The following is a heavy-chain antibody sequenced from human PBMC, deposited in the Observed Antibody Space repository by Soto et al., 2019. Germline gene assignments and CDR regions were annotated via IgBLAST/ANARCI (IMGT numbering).Heavy chain of an antibody. Sequence: SETLSLTCTVSGGYINNDYWSWVRQPPGKGLEWIGYIYFSGSAGYNPSLKSRVTISVDTSKNQLSLQLRSVTDANTAVYYCARDIALTHDVYAGRSLHVWGEGTTVTVYS. CDR3: ARDIALTHDVYAGRSLHV. CDR2: IYFSGSA. J-gene: IGHJ6*04. D-gene: IGHD2-15*01. CDR1: GGYINNDY. V-gene: IGHV4-59*01.